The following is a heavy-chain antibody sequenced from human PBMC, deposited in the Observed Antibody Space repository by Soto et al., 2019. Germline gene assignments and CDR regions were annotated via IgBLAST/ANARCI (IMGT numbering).Heavy chain of an antibody. CDR2: INQDGSDK. V-gene: IGHV3-7*04. CDR1: GFTLRDSW. CDR3: GRGHYGLDV. J-gene: IGHJ6*02. Sequence: QMVQSGGGLVQPGGSLRLSCAGSGFTLRDSWMTWVRQPPGKGLEWVAHINQDGSDKTYLDSMRGRLTISRDNAKNSVYLQMNTLRGDDTAVYYCGRGHYGLDVWGQGTTVTVSS.